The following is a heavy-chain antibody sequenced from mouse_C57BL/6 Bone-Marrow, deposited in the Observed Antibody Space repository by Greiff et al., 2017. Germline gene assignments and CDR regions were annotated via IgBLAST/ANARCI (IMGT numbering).Heavy chain of an antibody. V-gene: IGHV1-69*01. CDR1: GYTFTSYW. Sequence: QVQLQQPGAELVMPGASVKLSCKASGYTFTSYWMHWVKQRPGQGLEWIGEIDPSDSYTNYNQKFKGKSTLTVDKSSSTASMQLSSLTSEDSAVYYSAKLGWYWYFDVWGTGTTVTVSS. CDR3: AKLGWYWYFDV. J-gene: IGHJ1*03. CDR2: IDPSDSYT. D-gene: IGHD1-1*02.